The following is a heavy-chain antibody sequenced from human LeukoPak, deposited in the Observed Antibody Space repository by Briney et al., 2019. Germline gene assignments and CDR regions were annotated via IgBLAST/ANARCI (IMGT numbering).Heavy chain of an antibody. CDR2: IIPILGIA. CDR3: ASARYDSSGYSSN. D-gene: IGHD3-22*01. Sequence: GSPVKVSCKASGGTFSSYAISWVRQAPGQGLEWMGRIIPILGIANYAQKFQGRVTITADKSTSTAYMELSSLRSEDTAVYYCASARYDSSGYSSNWGQGTLVTVSS. V-gene: IGHV1-69*04. J-gene: IGHJ4*02. CDR1: GGTFSSYA.